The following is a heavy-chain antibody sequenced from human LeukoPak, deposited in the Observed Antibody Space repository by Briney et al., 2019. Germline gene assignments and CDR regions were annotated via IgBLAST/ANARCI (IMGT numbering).Heavy chain of an antibody. CDR3: ARVGVRGVNRDNWFDP. D-gene: IGHD3-10*01. J-gene: IGHJ5*02. CDR2: IYHSGST. V-gene: IGHV4-30-2*01. CDR1: GGSISSGGYS. Sequence: SQTLSLTCAVSGGSISSGGYSWSWIRQPPGKGLEWIGYIYHSGSTYYNPSLKSRVTISVDRSKNQFSLKLSSVTAADTAVYYCARVGVRGVNRDNWFDPWGQGTLVTVSS.